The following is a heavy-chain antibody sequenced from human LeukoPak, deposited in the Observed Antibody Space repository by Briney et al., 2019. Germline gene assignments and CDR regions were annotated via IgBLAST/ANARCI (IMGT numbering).Heavy chain of an antibody. D-gene: IGHD6-19*01. CDR1: GFIFSSFG. V-gene: IGHV3-48*04. CDR3: ARDPKASGWYEEYSHY. J-gene: IGHJ4*02. Sequence: GGSLRLSCAASGFIFSSFGMLWVRQAPGKGLEWVSYISGSRTTIYYADSAKGRFTISRDNAKNSLYLQMNSLRAEDTAVYYCARDPKASGWYEEYSHYWGQGTLVTVSS. CDR2: ISGSRTTI.